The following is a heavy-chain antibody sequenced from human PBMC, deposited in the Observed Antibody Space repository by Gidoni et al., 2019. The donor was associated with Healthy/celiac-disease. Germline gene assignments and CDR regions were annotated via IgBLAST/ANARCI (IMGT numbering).Heavy chain of an antibody. CDR3: ASPAVAGKVAYGMDV. D-gene: IGHD6-19*01. CDR1: GFTVSSNY. CDR2: SYSGGST. J-gene: IGHJ6*02. Sequence: VQLVESGGGLVQPGGSLRLSCAASGFTVSSNYMSWVRQAPGKGLGWVSVSYSGGSTYYADSVKGRFTISRDNSKNTLYLQMNSLRAEDTAVYYCASPAVAGKVAYGMDVWGQGTTVTVSS. V-gene: IGHV3-66*02.